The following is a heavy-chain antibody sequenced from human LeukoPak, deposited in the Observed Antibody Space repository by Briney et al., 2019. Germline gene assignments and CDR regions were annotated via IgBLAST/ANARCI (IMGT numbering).Heavy chain of an antibody. J-gene: IGHJ6*02. CDR3: ARDGTVTTFGGYYYYGMDV. D-gene: IGHD4-17*01. V-gene: IGHV1-2*02. CDR2: INPNSGGT. CDR1: GYTFTGYY. Sequence: GASVKVSCKASGYTFTGYYMHWVRQAPGQGLEWMGWINPNSGGTNYAQKFQGRVTMTRDTSISTAYMELSRLRSDDTAVYYCARDGTVTTFGGYYYYGMDVWGQGTTVTVSS.